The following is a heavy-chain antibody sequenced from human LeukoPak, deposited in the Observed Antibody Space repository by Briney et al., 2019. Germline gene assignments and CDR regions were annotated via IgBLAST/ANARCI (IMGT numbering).Heavy chain of an antibody. CDR3: ARSPLGYCSSTSCYKDYYYYMDV. CDR2: IYYSGST. Sequence: SETLSLTCTVSGGSISSSSYYWGWIRQPPGKGLEWIGSIYYSGSTYYNPSLKSRVTISVDTSKNQFSLKLSSVTAADTAVYYCARSPLGYCSSTSCYKDYYYYMDVWGKGTTVTVSS. CDR1: GGSISSSSYY. D-gene: IGHD2-2*02. V-gene: IGHV4-39*01. J-gene: IGHJ6*03.